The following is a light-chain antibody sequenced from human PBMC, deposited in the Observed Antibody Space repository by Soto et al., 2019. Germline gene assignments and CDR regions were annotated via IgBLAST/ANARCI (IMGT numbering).Light chain of an antibody. V-gene: IGKV3-15*01. Sequence: EIMMTQSPATLSVFLGERATLSCRASQSVSSNLAWYQQKPGQAPRLLIYGASTRATGIPARFSGSGSGTEFTLTISSLQSEDFAVYYCRQYNDWPSYTFGQGTKVEIK. J-gene: IGKJ2*01. CDR1: QSVSSN. CDR3: RQYNDWPSYT. CDR2: GAS.